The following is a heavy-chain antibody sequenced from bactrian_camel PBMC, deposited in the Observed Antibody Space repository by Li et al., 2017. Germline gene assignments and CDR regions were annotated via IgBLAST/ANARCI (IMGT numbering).Heavy chain of an antibody. J-gene: IGHJ4*01. CDR1: GSTFSVYT. Sequence: VQLVESGGTLVQPGGSLNLSCAASGSTFSVYTINWVRQAPEKGLEWVAIINSAGDYTTYADSVKDRFTISRDNAKNTLYLRLDSLKTDDTAMYYCAQDRRTPQEARWGKAGFLNWGQGTQVTVS. CDR2: INSAGDYT. CDR3: AQDRRTPQEARWGKAGFLN. V-gene: IGHV3S42*01. D-gene: IGHD5*01.